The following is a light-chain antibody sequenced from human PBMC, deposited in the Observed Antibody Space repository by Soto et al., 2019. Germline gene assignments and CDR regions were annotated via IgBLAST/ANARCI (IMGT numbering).Light chain of an antibody. Sequence: QSVLTQPPSASGTPGQRVTISCSGSSSNIGSNTVNWYQQLPGTAPKLLIYSNNQRPSGVPDRFSGSKSGTSASLAISWLQSEDEADYYCAAWDDSLKGGVFGGGTKLTVL. J-gene: IGLJ2*01. CDR3: AAWDDSLKGGV. V-gene: IGLV1-44*01. CDR2: SNN. CDR1: SSNIGSNT.